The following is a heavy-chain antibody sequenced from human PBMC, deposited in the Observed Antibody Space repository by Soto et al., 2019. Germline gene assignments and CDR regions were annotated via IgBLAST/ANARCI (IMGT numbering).Heavy chain of an antibody. D-gene: IGHD6-19*01. CDR2: IWYDGSNT. V-gene: IGHV3-33*01. CDR3: AIAMAGEWHPFDY. CDR1: GFFLRDFG. J-gene: IGHJ4*01. Sequence: HPGGSLRLSCVASGFFLRDFGMHWVRQAPGKGLEWVSVIWYDGSNTYQGESVKGRFTMSRDISKNTLYLQMDSLRPEDTAVYYCAIAMAGEWHPFDYWGHGTLVTVSS.